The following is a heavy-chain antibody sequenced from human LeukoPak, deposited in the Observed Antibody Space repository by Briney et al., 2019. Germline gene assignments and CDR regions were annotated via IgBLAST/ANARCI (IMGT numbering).Heavy chain of an antibody. D-gene: IGHD6-6*01. Sequence: ASVKVSCKVSGYTLTELSMHWVRQSPGGGLEWMGGFDPEDGETIYAQKFQGRVTMTEDTSTDAAYMELSSLRSEDTAVYYCATLLVRGARWFDPWGQGTLVTVSS. J-gene: IGHJ5*02. CDR2: FDPEDGET. CDR1: GYTLTELS. CDR3: ATLLVRGARWFDP. V-gene: IGHV1-24*01.